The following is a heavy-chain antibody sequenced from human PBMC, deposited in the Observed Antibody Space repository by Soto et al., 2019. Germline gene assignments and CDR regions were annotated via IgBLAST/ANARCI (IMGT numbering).Heavy chain of an antibody. D-gene: IGHD3-16*02. V-gene: IGHV1-3*01. CDR1: GYTFTSYA. CDR2: INAGNGNT. J-gene: IGHJ4*02. Sequence: ASVKVSCKASGYTFTSYAMHWVRQAPGQRLEWMGWINAGNGNTKYSQKFQGRVTITRDTSASTAYMELSSLRSEDTAVYYCGRGSHLVHFAYWAQGTLVTVSS. CDR3: GRGSHLVHFAY.